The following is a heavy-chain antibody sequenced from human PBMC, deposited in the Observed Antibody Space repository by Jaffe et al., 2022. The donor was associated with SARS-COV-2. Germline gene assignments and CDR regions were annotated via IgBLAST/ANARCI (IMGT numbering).Heavy chain of an antibody. CDR2: ISYDGSNK. Sequence: QVQLVESGGGVVQPGRSLRLSCAASGFTFSSYAMHWVRQAPGKGLEWVAVISYDGSNKYYADSVKGRFTISRDNSKNTLYLQMNSLRAEDTAVYYCARDGPGDFWSGSAPYFDYWGQGTLVTVSS. CDR1: GFTFSSYA. J-gene: IGHJ4*02. CDR3: ARDGPGDFWSGSAPYFDY. V-gene: IGHV3-30-3*01. D-gene: IGHD3-3*01.